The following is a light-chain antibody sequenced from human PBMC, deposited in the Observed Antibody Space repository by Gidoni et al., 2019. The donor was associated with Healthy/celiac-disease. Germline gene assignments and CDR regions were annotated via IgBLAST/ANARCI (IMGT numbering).Light chain of an antibody. CDR1: QSVSSY. CDR2: DAS. Sequence: EIVLTHSQATLSLSPGERPTLSCRASQSVSSYLAWYQQKPGKAPRPLIYDASNRAPGIPARFSDSESGTDFTLTISSLEPEDFAVYYCQQRSNWPPYTFGQXTKLEIK. V-gene: IGKV3-11*01. CDR3: QQRSNWPPYT. J-gene: IGKJ2*01.